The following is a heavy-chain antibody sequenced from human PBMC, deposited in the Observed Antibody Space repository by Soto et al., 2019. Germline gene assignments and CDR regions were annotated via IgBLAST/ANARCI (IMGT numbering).Heavy chain of an antibody. J-gene: IGHJ6*02. CDR2: MNPNSGNT. Sequence: ASVKVSCKASGYTFTSYDINWVRQATGQGLEWMGWMNPNSGNTGYAQKFQGRVTMTRNTSISTAYMELSSLRSEDTAVYYCASGGIEEPMRGMDVWGQGTTVTVSS. CDR1: GYTFTSYD. V-gene: IGHV1-8*01. D-gene: IGHD1-20*01. CDR3: ASGGIEEPMRGMDV.